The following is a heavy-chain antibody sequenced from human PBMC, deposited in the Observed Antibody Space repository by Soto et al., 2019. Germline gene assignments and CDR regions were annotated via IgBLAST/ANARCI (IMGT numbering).Heavy chain of an antibody. CDR2: ISHSGST. D-gene: IGHD7-27*01. Sequence: PSETLSLTCAVYGGTFSGYFWNWIRQPPGKGLEWIGEISHSGSTNYNPSLKSRVTISLDTSKNQFSLKLSSVTAADTAVNYCARGWGRIFDYWGQGTLVTVPQ. CDR1: GGTFSGYF. J-gene: IGHJ4*02. V-gene: IGHV4-34*01. CDR3: ARGWGRIFDY.